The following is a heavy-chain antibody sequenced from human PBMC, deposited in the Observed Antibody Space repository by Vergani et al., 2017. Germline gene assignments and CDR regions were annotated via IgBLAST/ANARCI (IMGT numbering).Heavy chain of an antibody. CDR2: ISSSSSYI. Sequence: EVQLVESGGGLVKPGGSLRLSCAASGFTFSSYSMNWVRQAPGKGLEWVSSISSSSSYIYYADSVKGRFTISRDNAKNSLYLQMNSLRAEDTAVYYCARELAGRELPLYYYYCMDVWGQGTTVTVSS. J-gene: IGHJ6*02. CDR1: GFTFSSYS. D-gene: IGHD1-26*01. V-gene: IGHV3-21*01. CDR3: ARELAGRELPLYYYYCMDV.